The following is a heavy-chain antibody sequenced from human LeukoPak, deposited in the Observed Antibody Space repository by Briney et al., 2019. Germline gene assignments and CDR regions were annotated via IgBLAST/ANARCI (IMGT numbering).Heavy chain of an antibody. Sequence: PGGSLRLSCEASGFTFSGSAIHWVRQASGKGLEWVGRIRSKANNYATAYAASVKGRFTISRDDSKNTSYLQMNSLKTEDTAVYYCSRQSYRDSSGHYYDFDSWGQGTLVTVSS. CDR2: IRSKANNYAT. V-gene: IGHV3-73*01. CDR1: GFTFSGSA. D-gene: IGHD3-22*01. CDR3: SRQSYRDSSGHYYDFDS. J-gene: IGHJ4*02.